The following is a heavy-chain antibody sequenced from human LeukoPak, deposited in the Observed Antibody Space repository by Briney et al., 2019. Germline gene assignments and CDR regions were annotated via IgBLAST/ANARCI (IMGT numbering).Heavy chain of an antibody. CDR1: GFTFGSYA. J-gene: IGHJ5*02. CDR3: GKEGGA. Sequence: GGSLRLSCGASGFTFGSYAMSWVRQAPGKGPEWVSGISVSGDSTYYADSVKARFTISRDNSKDMLYLQMNSLKVEDTATYYCGKEGGAWGQGTKVTVSS. V-gene: IGHV3-23*01. CDR2: ISVSGDST. D-gene: IGHD3-16*01.